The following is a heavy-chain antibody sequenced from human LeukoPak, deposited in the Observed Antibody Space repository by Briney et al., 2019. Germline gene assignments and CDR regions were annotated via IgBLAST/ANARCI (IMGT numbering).Heavy chain of an antibody. CDR2: IYYSGST. J-gene: IGHJ4*02. V-gene: IGHV4-30-4*01. CDR3: ARVWRDNRKFDY. Sequence: SETLSLTCTVSGGSISSGDYYWSWIRQPPGKGLEWIVYIYYSGSTYYNPSLKSRVTISVDTSKNQFSLKLSSVTAADTAVYYCARVWRDNRKFDYWGQGTLVTVSS. CDR1: GGSISSGDYY. D-gene: IGHD1-14*01.